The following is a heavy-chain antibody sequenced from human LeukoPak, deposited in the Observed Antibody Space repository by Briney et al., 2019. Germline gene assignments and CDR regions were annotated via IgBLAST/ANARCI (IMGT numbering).Heavy chain of an antibody. J-gene: IGHJ4*02. D-gene: IGHD3-3*01. V-gene: IGHV4-61*01. Sequence: PSETLSLTCTVSGGSVSSGSYYWSWIRQPPGKGQEWIGYIYYSGSTNYNPSLKSQVTISVDTSKNQFSLKLSSVTAADTAVYYCARGRDAATIFGVVMTLFDYWGQGTLVTVSS. CDR1: GGSVSSGSYY. CDR2: IYYSGST. CDR3: ARGRDAATIFGVVMTLFDY.